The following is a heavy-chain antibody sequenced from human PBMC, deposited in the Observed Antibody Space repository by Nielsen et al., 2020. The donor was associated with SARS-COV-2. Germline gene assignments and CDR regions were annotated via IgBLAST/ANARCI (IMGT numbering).Heavy chain of an antibody. J-gene: IGHJ6*02. Sequence: ASEKVSCKASGYTFTSYGISWVRQAPGQGLEWMGWISAYNGNTNYAQKLQGRVTMTTDTSTSTAYMELRSLRSDDTAVYYCAVIAAAGYYYYYGMDVWGQGTTVTVSS. CDR2: ISAYNGNT. CDR3: AVIAAAGYYYYYGMDV. D-gene: IGHD6-13*01. CDR1: GYTFTSYG. V-gene: IGHV1-18*01.